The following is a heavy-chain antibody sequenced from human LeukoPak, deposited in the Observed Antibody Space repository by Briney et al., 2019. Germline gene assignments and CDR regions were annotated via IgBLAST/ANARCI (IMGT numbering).Heavy chain of an antibody. J-gene: IGHJ6*03. CDR2: IYYSGSS. CDR1: GGSISGYH. CDR3: ARVPRSYYYYYYMDV. Sequence: PSETLSLTCNVSGGSISGYHWSWIRQPPGKGLEWLGYIYYSGSSNYNPSLKSRVTISADTSKNQFSLKLSSVTAADTAVYYCARVPRSYYYYYYMDVWGRGTTVTVSS. V-gene: IGHV4-59*01.